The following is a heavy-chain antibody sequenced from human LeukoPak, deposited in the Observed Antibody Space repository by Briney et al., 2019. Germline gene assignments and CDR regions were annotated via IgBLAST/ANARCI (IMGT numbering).Heavy chain of an antibody. V-gene: IGHV4-39*01. D-gene: IGHD3-10*01. CDR1: GGSISDNDYS. CDR2: IHYSGTT. J-gene: IGHJ4*02. CDR3: ARRYYFVSGSYYPFDF. Sequence: SQTLSLTCNVSGGSISDNDYSWDWIRQPPGKGLEWMGCIHYSGTTYSNPSLKSRISISVDTSKSQFSLKLRSVTAADTAVYYCARRYYFVSGSYYPFDFWGQGTLVTVSS.